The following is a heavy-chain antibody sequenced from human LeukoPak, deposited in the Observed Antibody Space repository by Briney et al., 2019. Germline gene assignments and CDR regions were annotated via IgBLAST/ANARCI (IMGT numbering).Heavy chain of an antibody. CDR2: INHSGST. Sequence: PSETLSLTCAVYGGSFSGYYWSWIRQPPGKGLEWIGEINHSGSTNYNPSLKSRVTISVDTSKNQFSLKLGSVTAADTAVYYCARGRVRRPGYYYGMDVWGQGTTVTVSS. D-gene: IGHD3-10*01. J-gene: IGHJ6*02. V-gene: IGHV4-34*01. CDR3: ARGRVRRPGYYYGMDV. CDR1: GGSFSGYY.